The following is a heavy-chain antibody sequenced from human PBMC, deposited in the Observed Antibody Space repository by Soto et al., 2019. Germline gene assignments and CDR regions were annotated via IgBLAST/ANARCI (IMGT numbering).Heavy chain of an antibody. D-gene: IGHD3-16*01. CDR1: GYIFSDYP. CDR3: AMGGRCSFRQFYDS. J-gene: IGHJ5*01. CDR2: TIPIYSTT. Sequence: QVQLVQSGAEVKKPGSSVKVSCEASGYIFSDYPLTWVRQAPGQGLEWLGGTIPIYSTTDYAQQFQDRVNIIADKSTSTVYLELSSLRSDDTAVYYCAMGGRCSFRQFYDSWGHGTQVTVSS. V-gene: IGHV1-69*06.